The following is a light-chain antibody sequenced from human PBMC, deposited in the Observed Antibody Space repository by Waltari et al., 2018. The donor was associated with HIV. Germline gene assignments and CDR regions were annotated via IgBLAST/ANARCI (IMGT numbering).Light chain of an antibody. CDR2: WAS. V-gene: IGKV4-1*01. Sequence: DIVMTQSPDSLAVSLGARATINSNYSQSVLYSSNNKNYLAWYQQRPGQAPKLLIYWASTRESGVPDRFRGSGSGTDFTLTISSLQAEDAAVYYCQQYDSTPLTFGGGTKVEI. CDR1: QSVLYSSNNKNY. CDR3: QQYDSTPLT. J-gene: IGKJ4*01.